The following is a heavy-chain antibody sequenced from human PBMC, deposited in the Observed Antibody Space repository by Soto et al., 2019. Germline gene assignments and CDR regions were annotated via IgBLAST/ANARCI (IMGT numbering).Heavy chain of an antibody. CDR2: ISSSGCST. CDR3: AKASNSPRIKLWYGAGFDY. J-gene: IGHJ4*02. V-gene: IGHV3-23*01. D-gene: IGHD5-18*01. Sequence: EVQLLESGGHLVQPGGSLRLSCAASGFIFSTYAMSWVRQAPGKGLEWVSGISSSGCSTYYADSVKGRFTISRDNSKNTLSRQMNSLRAEDTAVYYCAKASNSPRIKLWYGAGFDYWGQGTLVAVSS. CDR1: GFIFSTYA.